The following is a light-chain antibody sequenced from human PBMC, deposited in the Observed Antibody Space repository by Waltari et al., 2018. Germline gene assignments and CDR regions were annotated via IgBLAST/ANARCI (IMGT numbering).Light chain of an antibody. CDR3: QAWDTVSFVV. V-gene: IGLV3-1*01. CDR2: QNN. J-gene: IGLJ2*01. CDR1: DLGKNS. Sequence: YVLTQPPSISVPPGQTATITCSGEDLGKNSASWYQQKAGQPPTLVIYQNNRRPTGITDPFSASPSGNAATLTIRGTQPTDEADYYCQAWDTVSFVVFGGGTRLTVL.